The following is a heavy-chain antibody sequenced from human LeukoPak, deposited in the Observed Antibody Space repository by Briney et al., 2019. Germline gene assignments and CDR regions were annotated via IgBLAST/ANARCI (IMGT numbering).Heavy chain of an antibody. D-gene: IGHD4-11*01. CDR2: ISGSGDRT. V-gene: IGHV3-23*01. J-gene: IGHJ4*02. CDR3: ASLADYPFDY. Sequence: GGSLRLSCAASGFTFSSSAMSWVRQAPGKGLQWVSSISGSGDRTYYADSVKGRFTISRDNSKNALYLQMNSLRAEDTAVYYCASLADYPFDYWGQGTLLTVSS. CDR1: GFTFSSSA.